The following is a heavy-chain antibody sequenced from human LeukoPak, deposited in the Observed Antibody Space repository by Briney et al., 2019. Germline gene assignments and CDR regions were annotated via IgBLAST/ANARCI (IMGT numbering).Heavy chain of an antibody. CDR2: INWNGGST. V-gene: IGHV3-20*04. CDR1: GFTFDDYG. D-gene: IGHD5-12*01. CDR3: ARDPGSGYEEHFDY. J-gene: IGHJ4*02. Sequence: PGGSLRLSCAASGFTFDDYGMNWVRQPPGKGLEWVCNINWNGGSTSYADSLKGRLTISRDNAKSSLYLQMNSLRAEDTAVYYCARDPGSGYEEHFDYWGQGTLVTVSS.